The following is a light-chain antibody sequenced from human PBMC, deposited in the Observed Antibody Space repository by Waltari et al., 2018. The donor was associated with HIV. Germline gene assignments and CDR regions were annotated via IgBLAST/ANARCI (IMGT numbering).Light chain of an antibody. J-gene: IGLJ2*01. Sequence: QSVLTQTPSASGTPGQRVPISCSGSTSDIGNNYVYWFQQFPGTPPKVLIYKNDQRPSGVSDRFSASKSGTSASLAISGLRTEDESDFYCAAWDDIRSGWIFGGGTKLTVL. V-gene: IGLV1-47*01. CDR1: TSDIGNNY. CDR3: AAWDDIRSGWI. CDR2: KND.